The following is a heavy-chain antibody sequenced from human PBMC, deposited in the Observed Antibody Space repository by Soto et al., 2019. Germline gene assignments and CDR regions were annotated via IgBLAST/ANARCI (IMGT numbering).Heavy chain of an antibody. D-gene: IGHD3-10*01. Sequence: QVKLVQSGAEVKKPGASVKVSCKASGYTFTSYAMHWVRQAPGQRLEWMGWINAGNGNRKYSQKFQDRVTITRDTPARTAYMEPSSLTSEDTAVYYCARGVGQFDYWGQGTLVTVSA. CDR1: GYTFTSYA. CDR3: ARGVGQFDY. J-gene: IGHJ4*02. V-gene: IGHV1-3*01. CDR2: INAGNGNR.